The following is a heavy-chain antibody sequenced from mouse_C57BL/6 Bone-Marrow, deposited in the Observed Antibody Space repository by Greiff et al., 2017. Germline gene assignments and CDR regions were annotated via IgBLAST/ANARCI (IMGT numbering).Heavy chain of an antibody. J-gene: IGHJ2*01. CDR3: ARSDYYDSDY. D-gene: IGHD2-1*01. Sequence: EVQLQESGPELVKPGDSVKISCKASGYSFTGYFMNWVIQSHGKSLEWIGRINPYNGDTFYNQKFKGKATLTVDKSSSTAHMELRSLTSEDSAVYYCARSDYYDSDYWGQGTTLTVSS. CDR2: INPYNGDT. V-gene: IGHV1-20*01. CDR1: GYSFTGYF.